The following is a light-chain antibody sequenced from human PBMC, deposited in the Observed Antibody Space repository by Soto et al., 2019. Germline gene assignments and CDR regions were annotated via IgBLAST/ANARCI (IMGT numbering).Light chain of an antibody. CDR1: QSVSSN. CDR3: QQYNKWPLT. V-gene: IGKV3-15*01. Sequence: EIMMTQSPVTLSVSPGERATLSCRASQSVSSNLAWYQQKPGQAPRLLIYDASTRATDIPARFSGSGSGTEFTLTISSLQSEDFAVYYCQQYNKWPLTFGQGTRLEIK. CDR2: DAS. J-gene: IGKJ5*01.